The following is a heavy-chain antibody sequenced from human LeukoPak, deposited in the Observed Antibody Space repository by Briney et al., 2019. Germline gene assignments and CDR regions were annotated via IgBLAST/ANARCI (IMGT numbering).Heavy chain of an antibody. Sequence: ASVKVSCKASGYTFSGYYMHWVRQAPGQGLQWVGWINPNSGDTHYAQMFQGRVTMTRDTSINTAYMELRRVRSDDTAVYYCAKSAQYSSAWFTGSFDYWGQGTLVTVSS. CDR2: INPNSGDT. CDR3: AKSAQYSSAWFTGSFDY. CDR1: GYTFSGYY. V-gene: IGHV1-2*02. D-gene: IGHD6-13*01. J-gene: IGHJ4*02.